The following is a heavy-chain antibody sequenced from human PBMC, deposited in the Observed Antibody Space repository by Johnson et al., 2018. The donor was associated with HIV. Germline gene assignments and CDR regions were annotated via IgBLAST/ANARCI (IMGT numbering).Heavy chain of an antibody. J-gene: IGHJ3*01. CDR3: TRGRFLDAFDV. V-gene: IGHV3-53*01. D-gene: IGHD2-15*01. CDR1: EFGVSNNF. CDR2: IYSDGST. Sequence: VQLVESGGGLIQPGGSLRLSCAASEFGVSNNFMGWVRQAPGKGLEWLSVIYSDGSTYYAESVKGRPTISRDNSKNTVYLQMNNVRAEDTAMCYCTRGRFLDAFDVWGQGTMVTVSS.